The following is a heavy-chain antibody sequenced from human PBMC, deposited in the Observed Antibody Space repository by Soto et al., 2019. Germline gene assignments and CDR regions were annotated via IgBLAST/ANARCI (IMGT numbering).Heavy chain of an antibody. J-gene: IGHJ6*02. CDR3: ARFAYCSGGSCSWGYGMDV. V-gene: IGHV1-69*01. CDR2: IIPIFGTA. CDR1: GGTFSSYA. Sequence: QVQLVQSGAEVKKPGSSVKVSCKASGGTFSSYAISWVRQAPGQGLEWMGGIIPIFGTANYAQKFQGRVTITADESTSTAYMELSSLRSEDTAVYYCARFAYCSGGSCSWGYGMDVWGQGTTVTVSS. D-gene: IGHD2-15*01.